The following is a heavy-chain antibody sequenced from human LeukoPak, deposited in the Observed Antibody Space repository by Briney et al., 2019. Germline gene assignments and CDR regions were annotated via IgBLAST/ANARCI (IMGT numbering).Heavy chain of an antibody. V-gene: IGHV3-21*01. CDR1: GFTLSRYV. CDR3: ASLGTYYDILTGYRHFDY. Sequence: GGSLRLSCAPSGFTLSRYVMNWVRQAPGKGLEWVSSIRSSSSYIYYADSVKGRFTISRDNAKNPLYLQMNSLRAEDTAVYYCASLGTYYDILTGYRHFDYWGQGTLVTVSS. CDR2: IRSSSSYI. J-gene: IGHJ4*02. D-gene: IGHD3-9*01.